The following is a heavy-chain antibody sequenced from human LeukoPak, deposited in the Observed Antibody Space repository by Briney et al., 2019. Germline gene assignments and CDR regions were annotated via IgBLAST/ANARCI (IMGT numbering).Heavy chain of an antibody. CDR2: IKSRTDGGTT. CDR3: ADLGDYAVG. V-gene: IGHV3-15*01. D-gene: IGHD4-17*01. CDR1: GFTFRNAW. Sequence: GGSLRLSCAASGFTFRNAWMSWVRQAPGKGLDWVGRIKSRTDGGTTEYAAPVKGRFTISRDDSKNMLYLQINSLKTEDTAVYFCADLGDYAVGWGQGTLVTVSS. J-gene: IGHJ4*02.